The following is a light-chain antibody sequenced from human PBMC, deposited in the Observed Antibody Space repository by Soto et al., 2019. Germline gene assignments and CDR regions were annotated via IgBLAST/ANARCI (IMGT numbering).Light chain of an antibody. CDR2: EVR. V-gene: IGLV2-14*01. CDR3: SAYTSRSTLV. CDR1: SRDIGAYNL. J-gene: IGLJ2*01. Sequence: QSALTQPASLSGSPGQSITISCSGTSRDIGAYNLVSWYQQLPGKAPKLLIYEVRSRPSGISYRFSGSKSGTTASLTISSLLPEDEADYYCSAYTSRSTLVFGGGIKLTVL.